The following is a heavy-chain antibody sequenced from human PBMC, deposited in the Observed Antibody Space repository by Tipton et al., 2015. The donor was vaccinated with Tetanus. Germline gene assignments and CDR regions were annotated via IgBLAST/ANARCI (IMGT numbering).Heavy chain of an antibody. Sequence: SLRLSCSVSGFLFSSYTMNWVRQAPGRGLEWVSSISSTTSYIYYSDSVKGRFTISRDNAKNSLYLQMNSLTADDTAVYFCASGSSLDYWGQGTLVTVS. V-gene: IGHV3-21*01. CDR3: ASGSSLDY. CDR2: ISSTTSYI. D-gene: IGHD6-6*01. J-gene: IGHJ4*02. CDR1: GFLFSSYT.